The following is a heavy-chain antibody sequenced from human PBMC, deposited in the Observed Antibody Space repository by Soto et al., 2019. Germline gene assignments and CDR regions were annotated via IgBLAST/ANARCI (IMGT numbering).Heavy chain of an antibody. CDR2: IYYSVST. Sequence: PSETLSLTCTVSGGSVSSGSYYWSWIRQPPGKGLEWIGYIYYSVSTNYNPSLKSRVTIALDTSKNQFSLKLSSVTAADTAVYYCARAFQASFDIWRQGTMVTVSS. J-gene: IGHJ3*02. CDR3: ARAFQASFDI. V-gene: IGHV4-61*01. CDR1: GGSVSSGSYY.